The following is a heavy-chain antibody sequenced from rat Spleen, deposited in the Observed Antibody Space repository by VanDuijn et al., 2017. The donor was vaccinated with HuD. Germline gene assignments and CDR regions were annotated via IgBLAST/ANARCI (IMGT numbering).Heavy chain of an antibody. Sequence: QVQLQQSGAELAKPGSSVKISCKASGYTFTSYYISWIKQTTGQGLEYIGYINAGSGGINYNEKFRGKATLTVDKSSTTAFMQLSQLKSDDTAIYFCVLGTNHWGQGVMVTVSS. CDR2: INAGSGGI. J-gene: IGHJ2*01. V-gene: IGHV1-43*01. CDR3: VLGTNH. D-gene: IGHD3-4*01. CDR1: GYTFTSYY.